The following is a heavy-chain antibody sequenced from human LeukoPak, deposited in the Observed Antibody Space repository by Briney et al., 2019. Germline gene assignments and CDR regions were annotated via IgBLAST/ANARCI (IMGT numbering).Heavy chain of an antibody. CDR1: GYTFTGYY. V-gene: IGHV1-2*02. Sequence: ASVKVSCKASGYTFTGYYMHWVRQAPGQGLEWMGWINPNSGGTNYAQKLQGRVTMTTDTSTSTAYMGLRSLRSDDTAVYYCATGHDYDYVWGSSLFDYWGQGTLVTVSS. J-gene: IGHJ4*02. CDR2: INPNSGGT. D-gene: IGHD3-16*01. CDR3: ATGHDYDYVWGSSLFDY.